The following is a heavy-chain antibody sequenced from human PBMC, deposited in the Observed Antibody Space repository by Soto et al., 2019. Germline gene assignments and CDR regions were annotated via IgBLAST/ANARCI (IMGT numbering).Heavy chain of an antibody. CDR3: EGGSSHY. CDR2: MYYSGST. Sequence: QLQLQESGPGLVKPSETLSLTCTVSGGSISSSPYYWGWIRQPPGKGLEWIGSMYYSGSTYYNPSLKRRVTISVDTSKNPFSPNLSSVSAADTAVYYCEGGSSHYRGQGTLVTVSS. V-gene: IGHV4-39*01. J-gene: IGHJ4*02. CDR1: GGSISSSPYY. D-gene: IGHD6-13*01.